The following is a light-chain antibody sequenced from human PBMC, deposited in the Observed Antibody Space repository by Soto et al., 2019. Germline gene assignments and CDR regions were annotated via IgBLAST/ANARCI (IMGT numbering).Light chain of an antibody. CDR2: DAS. CDR3: QQRSHWPST. J-gene: IGKJ4*01. Sequence: EIVLTQSPATLSLSTGNRDTLSCRASQSVSGYLAWYQQKPGQAPRLLIYDASNRATGIPARFSGSGSGTDFTRTITSLEPEDFAVYYCQQRSHWPSTYGGGNKVEI. CDR1: QSVSGY. V-gene: IGKV3-11*01.